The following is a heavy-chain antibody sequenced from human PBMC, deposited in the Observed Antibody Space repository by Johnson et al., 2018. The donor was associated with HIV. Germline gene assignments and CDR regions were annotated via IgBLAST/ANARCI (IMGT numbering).Heavy chain of an antibody. J-gene: IGHJ3*02. V-gene: IGHV3-66*01. CDR3: ASSSPRDAFDI. CDR1: GFTVSSNY. CDR2: ITRTDLRT. Sequence: VQLVESGGGLVQPGGSLRLSCAASGFTVSSNYMTWVRQAPGKGLEWVSHITRTDLRTFYADSVRGRFNISRDNSKNTLYLQMNSLRAEDTAVYYCASSSPRDAFDIWGQGTMVTVSS.